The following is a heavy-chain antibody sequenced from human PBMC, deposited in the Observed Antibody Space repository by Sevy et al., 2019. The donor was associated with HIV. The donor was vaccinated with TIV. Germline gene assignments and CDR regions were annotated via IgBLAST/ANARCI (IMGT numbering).Heavy chain of an antibody. CDR1: GFIFSSYS. J-gene: IGHJ4*02. CDR3: AIDPRDGGDY. D-gene: IGHD2-15*01. V-gene: IGHV3-48*02. Sequence: GGSLRLSCAASGFIFSSYSMNWVRQAPGKGLEWISYISTGSTTIYYADSVKGRFTVSRDNAMSSLFLQMNSLRDEDTVDYYCAIDPRDGGDYWGQGTLVTVSS. CDR2: ISTGSTTI.